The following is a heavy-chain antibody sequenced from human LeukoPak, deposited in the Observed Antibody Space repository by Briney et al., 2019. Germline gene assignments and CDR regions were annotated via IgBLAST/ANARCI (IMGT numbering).Heavy chain of an antibody. D-gene: IGHD5-24*01. CDR1: GFTFSSYA. V-gene: IGHV3-23*01. CDR2: ISGSGGST. J-gene: IGHJ4*02. CDR3: ARASNPWLQLS. Sequence: PGGSLRLSCAASGFTFSSYALSWVRQAPGKGLECVSAISGSGGSTYSADSLKGRFTISRDNSKNTLYLQINSLRADDTAVFYCARASNPWLQLSWGQGTLVTVSS.